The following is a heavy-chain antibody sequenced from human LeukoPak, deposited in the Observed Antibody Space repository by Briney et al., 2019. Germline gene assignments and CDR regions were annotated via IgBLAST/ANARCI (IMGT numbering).Heavy chain of an antibody. J-gene: IGHJ2*01. CDR2: ISSSGSTI. D-gene: IGHD4-17*01. Sequence: GGSLRLSCAASGFTFSSYEMNWVRQAPGKGLEWVSYISSSGSTIYYADSVEGRFTISRDNAKNSLYLQMNSLRAEDTAVYYCARVYGDYEAHWYFDLWGSGTRVTVSS. CDR3: ARVYGDYEAHWYFDL. V-gene: IGHV3-48*03. CDR1: GFTFSSYE.